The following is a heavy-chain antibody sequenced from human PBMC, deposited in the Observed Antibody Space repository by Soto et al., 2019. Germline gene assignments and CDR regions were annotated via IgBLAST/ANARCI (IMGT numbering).Heavy chain of an antibody. J-gene: IGHJ4*02. CDR3: ARSIVGPITRSFDY. V-gene: IGHV3-11*06. Sequence: KGRFTISRDNAKDSLYLQMNSLRAEDTAVYYCARSIVGPITRSFDYWGQGTVVTVSS. D-gene: IGHD1-26*01.